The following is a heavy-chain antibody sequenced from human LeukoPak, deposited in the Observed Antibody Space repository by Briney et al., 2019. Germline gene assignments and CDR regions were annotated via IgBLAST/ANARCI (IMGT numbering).Heavy chain of an antibody. CDR1: GFTFDDYG. J-gene: IGHJ6*03. CDR3: ARTYCSSTSCYIYYYYMDV. Sequence: GGSLRLSCAASGFTFDDYGMSWVRHAPGKGLEWVSGINWNGGSTVYADSVKGRFTISRDNAKNSLYLQMNSLRAEDTALYYCARTYCSSTSCYIYYYYMDVWGKGTTVTVSS. CDR2: INWNGGST. V-gene: IGHV3-20*04. D-gene: IGHD2-2*02.